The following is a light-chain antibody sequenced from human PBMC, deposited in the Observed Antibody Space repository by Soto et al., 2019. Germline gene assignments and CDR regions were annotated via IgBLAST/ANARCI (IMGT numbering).Light chain of an antibody. CDR3: QHYNSYSEA. CDR1: QTISSW. CDR2: KAS. Sequence: DLQMTQAPSTLSGSLGDRVTITCRASQTISSWLAWYQQKTGKAPKLLIYKASTLTSGVPSRFSGSGHGTEFNLTISRLQTDDFATYYCQHYNSYSEAFGQGTKVDIK. V-gene: IGKV1-5*03. J-gene: IGKJ1*01.